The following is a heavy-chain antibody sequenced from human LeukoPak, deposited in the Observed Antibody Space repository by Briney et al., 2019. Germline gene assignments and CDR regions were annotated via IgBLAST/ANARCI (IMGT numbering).Heavy chain of an antibody. CDR3: ARDRRGLYDFWSGYHGMDV. J-gene: IGHJ6*02. CDR1: GFTFSSYA. V-gene: IGHV3-30-3*01. D-gene: IGHD3-3*01. CDR2: ISYDGSNK. Sequence: GGSLRLSCAASGFTFSSYAMHWVRQAPGKGLEWVAVISYDGSNKYYADSVKGRFTTSRDNSKNTLYLQMNSLRAEDTAVYYCARDRRGLYDFWSGYHGMDVWGQGTTVTVSS.